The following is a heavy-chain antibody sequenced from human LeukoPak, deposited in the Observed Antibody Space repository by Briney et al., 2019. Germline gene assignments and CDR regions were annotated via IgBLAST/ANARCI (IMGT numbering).Heavy chain of an antibody. J-gene: IGHJ4*02. V-gene: IGHV3-23*01. CDR1: GFTFSSYA. Sequence: GGSLRLSCAASGFTFSSYAMSWVRQAPGKGLEWVSAISGSGGNTYYADSVKGRFTISRGNSKNTLYLQMNSLRAEDTAVYYCAKAVYYDFWSGYFFDYWGQGTLATVSS. CDR2: ISGSGGNT. D-gene: IGHD3-3*01. CDR3: AKAVYYDFWSGYFFDY.